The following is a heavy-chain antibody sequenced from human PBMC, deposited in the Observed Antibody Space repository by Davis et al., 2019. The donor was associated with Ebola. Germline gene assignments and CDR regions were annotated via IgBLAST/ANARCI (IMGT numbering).Heavy chain of an antibody. CDR2: ISPDGGRK. CDR1: GFTFSSYA. CDR3: GRDLGARMVRADITRPGWMDH. J-gene: IGHJ5*02. V-gene: IGHV3-30-3*01. D-gene: IGHD3-10*01. Sequence: PGGSLRLSCAVSGFTFSSYAMHWVRQAPGKGLEWLSIISPDGGRKYYAPSVRGRITVSRDNIRDTLFLQIKDPRIEDTAVYYCGRDLGARMVRADITRPGWMDHWGQGTLVTVSS.